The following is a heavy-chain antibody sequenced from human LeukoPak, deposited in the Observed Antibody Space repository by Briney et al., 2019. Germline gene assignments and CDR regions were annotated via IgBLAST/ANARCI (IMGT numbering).Heavy chain of an antibody. V-gene: IGHV1-18*01. Sequence: ASVKVSCKASGYTFTSYGISWVRQAPGQGLEWMGWISAYNGNTNYAQKFQGRVTMTEDTSTDTAYMELSSLRSEDTAVYYCATTLRQWLDYFDYWGQGTLVTVSS. J-gene: IGHJ4*02. D-gene: IGHD6-19*01. CDR3: ATTLRQWLDYFDY. CDR2: ISAYNGNT. CDR1: GYTFTSYG.